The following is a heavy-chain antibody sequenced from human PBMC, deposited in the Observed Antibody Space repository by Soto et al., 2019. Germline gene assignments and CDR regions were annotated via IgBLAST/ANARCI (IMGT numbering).Heavy chain of an antibody. J-gene: IGHJ4*02. CDR3: ARLEGLATISYYFDF. D-gene: IGHD3-9*01. CDR2: IYYSGNT. V-gene: IGHV4-39*01. CDR1: GGSVSSSNYY. Sequence: SETLSLTCIVSGGSVSSSNYYWGWVRQSPGKGLEWIGGIYYSGNTYYNPSLESRVTISVDKSNNEFSLKVISVTAADTAVYYCARLEGLATISYYFDFWGQGSLVTVSS.